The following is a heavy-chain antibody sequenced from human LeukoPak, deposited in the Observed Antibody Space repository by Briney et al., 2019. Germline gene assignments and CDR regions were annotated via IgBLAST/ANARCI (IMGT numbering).Heavy chain of an antibody. D-gene: IGHD3-22*01. V-gene: IGHV1-24*01. Sequence: GASVKVSCKVSGYTLTELSMHWVRQAPGKGLEWMGGFDPEDGETIYAQKFQGRVTMTEDTSTDTAYMELSSLRSEDTAVYYCATQPYYYDSSGYAFDIWGQGTMVTVSS. CDR3: ATQPYYYDSSGYAFDI. J-gene: IGHJ3*02. CDR1: GYTLTELS. CDR2: FDPEDGET.